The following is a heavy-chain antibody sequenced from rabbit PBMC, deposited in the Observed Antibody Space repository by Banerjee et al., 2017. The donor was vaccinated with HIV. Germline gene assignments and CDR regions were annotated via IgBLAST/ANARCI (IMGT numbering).Heavy chain of an antibody. V-gene: IGHV1S40*01. CDR2: IYGGSSGTT. CDR3: ARRSTYTGDMDL. D-gene: IGHD8-1*01. Sequence: QQLVESGGGLVKPGASLTLTCKASGFSFSSGYYMCWVRQAPGKGLEWIACIYGGSSGTTYYASWAKGRFTISKTSSTTVTLQMTSLTAADTATYFCARRSTYTGDMDLWGQGTLVTVS. CDR1: GFSFSSGYY. J-gene: IGHJ3*01.